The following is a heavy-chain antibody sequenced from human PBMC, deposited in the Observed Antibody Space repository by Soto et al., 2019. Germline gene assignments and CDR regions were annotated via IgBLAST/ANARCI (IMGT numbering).Heavy chain of an antibody. CDR2: IYATGTT. D-gene: IGHD1-1*01. CDR3: VRDGTKNLRDWFDP. CDR1: GASISGFY. V-gene: IGHV4-4*07. Sequence: SETLSLTCTVSGASISGFYWSWIRKSAGKGLEWIGRIYATGTTDYNPSLKSRVMMSVDTSKKQFSLKLRSVTAADTAVYYCVRDGTKNLRDWFDPWGQGISVTVSS. J-gene: IGHJ5*02.